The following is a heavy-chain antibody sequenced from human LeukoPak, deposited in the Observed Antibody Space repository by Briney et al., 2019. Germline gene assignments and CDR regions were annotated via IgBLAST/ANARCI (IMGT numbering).Heavy chain of an antibody. Sequence: ASVKVSCKASGYTFTSYGISWVRQAPGQGLEWMGWISAYNGNTNYAQKLQGRVTMTTDKSTSTAYMELRSLRSDDTAVYYCARSLIDSSGYYPLYFDYWGQGTLVTVSS. CDR3: ARSLIDSSGYYPLYFDY. D-gene: IGHD3-22*01. V-gene: IGHV1-18*01. J-gene: IGHJ4*02. CDR1: GYTFTSYG. CDR2: ISAYNGNT.